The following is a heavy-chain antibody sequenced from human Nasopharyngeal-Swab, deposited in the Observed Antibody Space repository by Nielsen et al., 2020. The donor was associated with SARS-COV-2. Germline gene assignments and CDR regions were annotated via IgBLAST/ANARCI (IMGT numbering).Heavy chain of an antibody. V-gene: IGHV3-23*01. J-gene: IGHJ6*02. CDR2: ISGSAYST. CDR1: GFTFSSSP. Sequence: GESLKISCAASGFTFSSSPLTWVRQAPGKGLEWVSTISGSAYSTYYADSVNDRFTISRDNSKNTLYLQMNSLRVEDTAVYYCAKAPYLRGLDVWGQGTTVTVSS. D-gene: IGHD2-21*01. CDR3: AKAPYLRGLDV.